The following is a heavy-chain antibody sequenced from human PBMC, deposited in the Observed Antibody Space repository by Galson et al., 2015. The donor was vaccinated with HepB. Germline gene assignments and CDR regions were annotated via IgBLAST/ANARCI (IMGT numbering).Heavy chain of an antibody. CDR3: ARKAPPDFWSGYYGGPDY. D-gene: IGHD3-3*01. CDR2: ISGSGGST. V-gene: IGHV3-23*01. CDR1: GFTFSSYA. J-gene: IGHJ4*02. Sequence: SLRLSCAASGFTFSSYAMSWVRQAPGKGLEWVSAISGSGGSTYYADSVKGRFTISRDNSKNTLYLQMNSLRAEDTAVYYCARKAPPDFWSGYYGGPDYWGQGTLVTVSS.